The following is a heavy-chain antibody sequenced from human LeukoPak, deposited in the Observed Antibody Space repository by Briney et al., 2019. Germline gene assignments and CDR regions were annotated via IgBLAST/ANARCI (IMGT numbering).Heavy chain of an antibody. V-gene: IGHV3-23*01. J-gene: IGHJ4*02. CDR3: AKGDSFDFWSGYYGYYFDY. CDR2: ISGSGGST. CDR1: GFTVSSNY. D-gene: IGHD3-3*01. Sequence: PGGSLRLSCAASGFTVSSNYMSWVRQAPGKGLEWVSAISGSGGSTYYADSVKGRFTISRDNFKNTLYLQMNSLRAEDTAVYYCAKGDSFDFWSGYYGYYFDYWGQGTLVTVSS.